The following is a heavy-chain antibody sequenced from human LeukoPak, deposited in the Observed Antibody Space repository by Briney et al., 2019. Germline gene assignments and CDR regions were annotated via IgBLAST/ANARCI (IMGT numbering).Heavy chain of an antibody. Sequence: SETLSLTCTVSGGSISSYYWTWIRQPAGKGLEWIGRIYPSGSTNYNPSLKSRVTMSVDTSKNQSSLKLSSVTAADTAVYYCARENSGSYREFDYWGQGTLVTVSS. CDR2: IYPSGST. J-gene: IGHJ4*02. D-gene: IGHD1-26*01. CDR1: GGSISSYY. CDR3: ARENSGSYREFDY. V-gene: IGHV4-4*07.